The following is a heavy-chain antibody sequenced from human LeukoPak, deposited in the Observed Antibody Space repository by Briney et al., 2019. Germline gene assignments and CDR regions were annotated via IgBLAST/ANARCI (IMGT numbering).Heavy chain of an antibody. D-gene: IGHD6-13*01. CDR2: IIGSGGTT. J-gene: IGHJ4*02. CDR3: AKGSQYSSSWSDY. V-gene: IGHV3-23*01. CDR1: GFTFSSYA. Sequence: GGSLRLSCAASGFTFSSYAMSWVRQAPGKGLEWVSAIIGSGGTTDYADSVKGRFTISRDNSRNTLYLQMNSLRAEDTAVYYCAKGSQYSSSWSDYWGQGTLVTVSS.